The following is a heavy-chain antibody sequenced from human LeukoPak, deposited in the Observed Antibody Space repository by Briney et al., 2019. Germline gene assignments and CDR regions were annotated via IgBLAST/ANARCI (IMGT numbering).Heavy chain of an antibody. V-gene: IGHV3-23*01. CDR2: ISGSGGST. D-gene: IGHD3-9*01. J-gene: IGHJ6*02. Sequence: PGGSLRLSCAASGFTFSSYAMSWVRQAPGKGLEWVSAISGSGGSTYYADSVKGRFTISRDNSKNTLYLQMNSLGAEDTAVYYCAKANFDWRYYYYGMDVWGQGTTVTVSS. CDR3: AKANFDWRYYYYGMDV. CDR1: GFTFSSYA.